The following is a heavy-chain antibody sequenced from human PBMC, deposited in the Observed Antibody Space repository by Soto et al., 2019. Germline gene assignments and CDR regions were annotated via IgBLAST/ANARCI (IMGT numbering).Heavy chain of an antibody. CDR3: ATVKLGSYDWFDP. V-gene: IGHV3-66*01. J-gene: IGHJ5*02. Sequence: GGFLRLSCAASGFTXSSNYMSWVRQAPGKGLEWVSVIYSGGSTYYADSVKGRFAISRDNAKNTLYLQMNSLRADDTSVYYCATVKLGSYDWFDPWGQGTLVTVSS. CDR2: IYSGGST. CDR1: GFTXSSNY. D-gene: IGHD3-16*01.